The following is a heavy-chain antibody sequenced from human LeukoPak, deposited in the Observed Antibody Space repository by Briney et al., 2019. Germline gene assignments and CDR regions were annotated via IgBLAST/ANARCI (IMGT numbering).Heavy chain of an antibody. V-gene: IGHV4-38-2*02. CDR2: IYHSGST. Sequence: SETLSLTCAVSGYSISSGYYWGWIRQPPGKGLEWIGSIYHSGSTYYNPSLKSRVTISVDTSKNQFSLKLSSVTAADTAVYYCARDYGDYGAPFDYWGQGTLVTVSS. J-gene: IGHJ4*02. CDR1: GYSISSGYY. CDR3: ARDYGDYGAPFDY. D-gene: IGHD4-17*01.